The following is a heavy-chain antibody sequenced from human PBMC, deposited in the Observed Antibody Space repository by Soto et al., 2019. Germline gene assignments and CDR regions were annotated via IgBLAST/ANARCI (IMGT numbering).Heavy chain of an antibody. J-gene: IGHJ4*02. V-gene: IGHV3-66*01. CDR1: VTVTSNY. D-gene: IGHD6-19*01. CDR2: IYSAGST. CDR3: ARDTVAVAGKDY. Sequence: EAQLVESGGGLVQPGGSLRLSCAASVTVTSNYMTWVRQAPGKGLEWVSVIYSAGSTYYADSVKGRFTISRDNSRNTLYLQMNGLRAEDTAVYYCARDTVAVAGKDYWGQGTLVTVSS.